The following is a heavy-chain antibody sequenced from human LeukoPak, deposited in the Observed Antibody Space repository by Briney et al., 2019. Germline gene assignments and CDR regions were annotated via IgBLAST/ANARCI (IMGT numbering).Heavy chain of an antibody. CDR2: INPNSGGT. J-gene: IGHJ4*02. CDR1: GYTFTGYY. V-gene: IGHV1-2*02. CDR3: ARDSDDSSGYYYNY. Sequence: ASVKVSCKASGYTFTGYYMHWVQQAPGQGLEWMGWINPNSGGTNYAQKFQGRVTMTRDRSISTAYMELSRLRSDDTAVYYCARDSDDSSGYYYNYWGQGTLVTVSS. D-gene: IGHD3-22*01.